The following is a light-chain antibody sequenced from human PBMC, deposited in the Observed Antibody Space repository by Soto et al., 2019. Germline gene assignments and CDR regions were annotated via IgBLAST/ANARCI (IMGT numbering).Light chain of an antibody. V-gene: IGLV2-14*01. Sequence: QAVVTQPASVSGSPGQSVTISCTGTSSDVGGYSYVSWYQQHPDKAPKLMIYDVDYRPSGVSNRFSGSKSGNTASLTISGLQAEDEADYYCSSLTSSSTLVFGGGTKVTVL. CDR1: SSDVGGYSY. CDR2: DVD. CDR3: SSLTSSSTLV. J-gene: IGLJ3*02.